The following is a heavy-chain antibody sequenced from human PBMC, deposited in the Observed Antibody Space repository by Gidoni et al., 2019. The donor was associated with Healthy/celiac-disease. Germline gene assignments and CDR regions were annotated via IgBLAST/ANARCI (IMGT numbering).Heavy chain of an antibody. Sequence: QSGGGVVQPGRSLRPSSEASGCTFSSYCLHWVRQAPGQGLEWVAVRSYDGSNKYYADSVKGRFTISRDNSKNTLYLQMNSLRAEDTAVYYCAKPNYDFWSGIYGGVYYFDYWGQGTLVTVSS. D-gene: IGHD3-3*01. CDR1: GCTFSSYC. V-gene: IGHV3-30*18. CDR3: AKPNYDFWSGIYGGVYYFDY. J-gene: IGHJ4*02. CDR2: RSYDGSNK.